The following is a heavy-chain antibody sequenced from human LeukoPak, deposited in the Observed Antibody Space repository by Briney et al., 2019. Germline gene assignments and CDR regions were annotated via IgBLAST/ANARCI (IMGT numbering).Heavy chain of an antibody. Sequence: PSETLSLTCAVSGDSITSDNWWSWVRQSPGKGLEWIDEIYHSGATNYSPSLKSRVTISLDEPKNQFSLKVTSVTAADTAVYYCSRANRGTYLLYWGRGTLVTVSS. D-gene: IGHD3-16*02. CDR1: GDSITSDNW. V-gene: IGHV4-4*02. CDR2: IYHSGAT. CDR3: SRANRGTYLLY. J-gene: IGHJ4*02.